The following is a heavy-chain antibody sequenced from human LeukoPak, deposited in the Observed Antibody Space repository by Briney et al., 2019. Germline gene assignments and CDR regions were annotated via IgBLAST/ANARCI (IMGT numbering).Heavy chain of an antibody. D-gene: IGHD2-2*01. CDR3: ARDLRKKRVVVVPAAGFDP. J-gene: IGHJ5*02. CDR1: GFTFSSYA. V-gene: IGHV3-23*01. CDR2: ISGSGGST. Sequence: GGSLRLSCAASGFTFSSYAMSWVRQAPGKGLEWVSAISGSGGSTYYADSVKGRFTISRDNSKNTLYLQMNSLRAEDTAVYYCARDLRKKRVVVVPAAGFDPWGQGTLVTVSS.